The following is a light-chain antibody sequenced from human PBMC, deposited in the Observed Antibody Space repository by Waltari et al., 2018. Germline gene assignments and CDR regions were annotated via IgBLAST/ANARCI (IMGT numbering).Light chain of an antibody. CDR3: MQALMTPNT. J-gene: IGKJ2*01. CDR2: LGS. V-gene: IGKV2-28*01. Sequence: EIVKTQSPLSLPVTPGEPASISCRSSQSLLHANGKNYVDWYVLKPGQSPRLLISLGSNRASGVPDRFIGIGSDTDFTLRISRVEAEDFGVYYCMQALMTPNTFGQGTKLEI. CDR1: QSLLHANGKNY.